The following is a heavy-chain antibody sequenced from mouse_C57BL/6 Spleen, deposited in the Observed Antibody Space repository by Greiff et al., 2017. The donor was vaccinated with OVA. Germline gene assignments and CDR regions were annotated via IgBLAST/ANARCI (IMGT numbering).Heavy chain of an antibody. CDR2: IDPEDGET. Sequence: VQLKQSGAELVKPGASVKLSCTASGFNIKDYYMHWVKQRTEQGLEWIGRIDPEDGETKYASKFQGKATITADTSSNTAYLQLSSLTSEDTAVYYCARYYSNYFDYWGQGTTLTVSS. D-gene: IGHD2-5*01. CDR3: ARYYSNYFDY. CDR1: GFNIKDYY. V-gene: IGHV14-2*01. J-gene: IGHJ2*01.